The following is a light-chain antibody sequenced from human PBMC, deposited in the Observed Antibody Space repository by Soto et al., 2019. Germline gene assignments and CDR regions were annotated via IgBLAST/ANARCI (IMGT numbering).Light chain of an antibody. Sequence: EILMTQSPATLSLSPGERATLSCRASQSVSSNLAWYQQKPGQAPRLLIYGASSRATGIPDRFSGSGSGTDFTLTISRLEPEDFAVYYCQQYGSSPLFTFGQGTRLEIK. CDR1: QSVSSN. CDR3: QQYGSSPLFT. CDR2: GAS. V-gene: IGKV3-20*01. J-gene: IGKJ5*01.